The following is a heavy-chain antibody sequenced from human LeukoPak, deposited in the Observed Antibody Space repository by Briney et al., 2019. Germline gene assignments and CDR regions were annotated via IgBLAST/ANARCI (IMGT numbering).Heavy chain of an antibody. J-gene: IGHJ5*01. D-gene: IGHD3-16*01. CDR2: ISSDGSST. CDR1: GFTFSSHW. V-gene: IGHV3-74*01. Sequence: GGSLRLSCAASGFTFSSHWMHWVRQAPGKGLVWVSRISSDGSSTSFADSVKGRFTISRDNAENTLYLHMNSLRAEDTAVYYCAKVPRRTWGGDWFDSWGQGTLVTVSS. CDR3: AKVPRRTWGGDWFDS.